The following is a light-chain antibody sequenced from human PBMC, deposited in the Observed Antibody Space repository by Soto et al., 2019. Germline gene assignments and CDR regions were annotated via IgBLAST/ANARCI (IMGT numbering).Light chain of an antibody. V-gene: IGKV3-20*01. CDR3: HQYAASPLT. J-gene: IGKJ4*01. CDR2: GAS. Sequence: EIVLTQSPGTLSLSPGESTTLSCRASQSVGRNFLAWYQQKPGRAPRLLIHGASYRATGVPDRFSGSGSETDFTLTISILEPEDFAVYYCHQYAASPLTFGGGTKVEIK. CDR1: QSVGRNF.